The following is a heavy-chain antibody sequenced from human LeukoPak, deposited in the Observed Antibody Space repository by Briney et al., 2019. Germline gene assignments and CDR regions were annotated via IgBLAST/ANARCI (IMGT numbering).Heavy chain of an antibody. Sequence: GGSLRLSCTASGFTLGSHDMHWVRQTTGEGLQWVAAIASGFQIFYAGSVKGRFTVSREDAKKSLYLQMNSLRAGDTAVYYCVREARGNHYTYFDYWGHGTPVTVSS. CDR2: IASGFQI. V-gene: IGHV3-13*01. CDR1: GFTLGSHD. CDR3: VREARGNHYTYFDY. J-gene: IGHJ4*03. D-gene: IGHD1-14*01.